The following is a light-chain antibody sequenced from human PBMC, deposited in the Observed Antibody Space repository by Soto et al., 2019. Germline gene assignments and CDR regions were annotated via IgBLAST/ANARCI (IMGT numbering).Light chain of an antibody. V-gene: IGKV1-27*01. Sequence: DIQMTQSPSSLSASVGDRVTITCRASQVIDNYLAWYQQQPGKVPRLLIYAGSVLQAGVPPRFNGSGSGTDFTLTISSLQPEDCATYFYQKYNSAPWTFGQGTKVEIK. CDR1: QVIDNY. CDR2: AGS. CDR3: QKYNSAPWT. J-gene: IGKJ1*01.